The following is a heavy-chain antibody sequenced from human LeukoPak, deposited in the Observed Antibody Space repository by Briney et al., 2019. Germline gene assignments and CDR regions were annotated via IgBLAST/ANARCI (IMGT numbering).Heavy chain of an antibody. CDR1: GYTFTSYA. CDR2: INTNTGNP. V-gene: IGHV7-4-1*02. Sequence: ASVKVSCKASGYTFTSYAMNWVRQAPGQGLEWMGWINTNTGNPTYAQGFTGRFVFSLDTSVSTAYLQISSLKVEDTAVYYCARALTYYYDSSGYYFDYWGQGTLVTVSS. CDR3: ARALTYYYDSSGYYFDY. D-gene: IGHD3-22*01. J-gene: IGHJ4*02.